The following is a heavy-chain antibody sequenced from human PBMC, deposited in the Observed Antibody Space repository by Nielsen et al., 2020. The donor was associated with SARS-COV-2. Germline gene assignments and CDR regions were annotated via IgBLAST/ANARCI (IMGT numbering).Heavy chain of an antibody. CDR1: GFTFSSYG. J-gene: IGHJ4*02. V-gene: IGHV3-30*03. Sequence: GESLKISCAASGFTFSSYGMHWVRQAPGKGLEWVAVISYDGSNKYYADSVKGRFTISRDNSKNTLYLQMNSLRAEDTAVYYCARAWDYGDYEDYWGQGTLVTVSS. D-gene: IGHD4-17*01. CDR3: ARAWDYGDYEDY. CDR2: ISYDGSNK.